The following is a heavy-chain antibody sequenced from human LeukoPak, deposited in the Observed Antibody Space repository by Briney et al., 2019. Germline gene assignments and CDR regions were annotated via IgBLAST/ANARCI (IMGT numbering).Heavy chain of an antibody. Sequence: GGSLRLSCAASGFTFSSYSMNWVRQAPGKGLEWVSSISSSSSYIYYADSVKGRFTISRDNAKNSLYLQMNSLRAEVTAVYYCARGPDIVVVVNNWFDPWGQGTLVTVSS. CDR1: GFTFSSYS. V-gene: IGHV3-21*01. CDR2: ISSSSSYI. CDR3: ARGPDIVVVVNNWFDP. D-gene: IGHD2-15*01. J-gene: IGHJ5*02.